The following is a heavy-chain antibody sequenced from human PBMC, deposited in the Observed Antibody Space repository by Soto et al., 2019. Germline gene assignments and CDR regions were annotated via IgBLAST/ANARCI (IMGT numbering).Heavy chain of an antibody. Sequence: QVQVVESGGGVVQPGTSLRLSCAASGFTFNNYGMHWVRQAPGKGLEWVAVIWYDASHKYYADSVKGRFTISIDNSKNTLYLQMSSLRGEDTAVYYCARDKTFGGTIGSAFDSWGQGTLVTVSS. CDR1: GFTFNNYG. V-gene: IGHV3-33*01. J-gene: IGHJ4*02. CDR2: IWYDASHK. D-gene: IGHD3-16*01. CDR3: ARDKTFGGTIGSAFDS.